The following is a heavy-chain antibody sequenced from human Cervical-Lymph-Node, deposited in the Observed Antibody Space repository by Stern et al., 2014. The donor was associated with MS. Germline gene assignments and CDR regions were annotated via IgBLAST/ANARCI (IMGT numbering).Heavy chain of an antibody. V-gene: IGHV5-51*01. CDR2: ISPGDSGT. CDR3: ARHTGPATGTNDWFDP. Sequence: EVQLVESGAEVKKPGESLKISCKGSGYSFTSYWIGWVRQMPGKGLEWMGIISPGDSGTRYSPSFQGQVTISADKSISTAYLQWSSLKASDTAMYYCARHTGPATGTNDWFDPWGQGTLVTVSS. J-gene: IGHJ5*02. CDR1: GYSFTSYW. D-gene: IGHD1-1*01.